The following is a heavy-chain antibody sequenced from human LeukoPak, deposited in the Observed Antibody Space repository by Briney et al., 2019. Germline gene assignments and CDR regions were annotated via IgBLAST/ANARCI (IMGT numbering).Heavy chain of an antibody. CDR3: ARGRGGGRNGLGY. J-gene: IGHJ4*02. CDR1: GGSISSYY. CDR2: IYYSGST. Sequence: SETLSLTCTVSGGSISSYYWSWMRQPPGKGLEWIGFIYYSGSTNYNPSLKSRVTISVDTSKNQFSLKLSSVTAADTAVYYCARGRGGGRNGLGYWGQGTLVTVSS. D-gene: IGHD3-10*01. V-gene: IGHV4-59*12.